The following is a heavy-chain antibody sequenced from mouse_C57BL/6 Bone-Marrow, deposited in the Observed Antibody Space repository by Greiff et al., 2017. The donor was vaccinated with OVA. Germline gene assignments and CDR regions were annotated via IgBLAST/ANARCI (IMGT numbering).Heavy chain of an antibody. CDR2: INPNNGGT. V-gene: IGHV1-26*01. D-gene: IGHD1-1*01. CDR3: ARLYYGSSYAMDY. J-gene: IGHJ4*01. CDR1: GYTFTDYY. Sequence: VQLQQSGPELVKPGASVKISCKASGYTFTDYYMNWVKQSHGKSLEWIGDINPNNGGTSYNQKFKGKATLTVDKSSSTAYMELRSLTSEDSAVYYCARLYYGSSYAMDYWGQGTSVTVSS.